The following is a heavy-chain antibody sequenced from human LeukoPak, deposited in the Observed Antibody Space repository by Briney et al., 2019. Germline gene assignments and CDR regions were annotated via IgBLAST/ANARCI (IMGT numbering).Heavy chain of an antibody. CDR2: IYYSGST. CDR1: GGSISSYY. Sequence: KPSETLSLTCTVSGGSISSYYWSWIRQPPGKGLEWIGYIYYSGSTNYNPSLKSRVTISVDTSKNQFSLKLSSVTAADTAVYYCARPTVTTKDWYFDYWGQGTLVTVSS. D-gene: IGHD4-17*01. J-gene: IGHJ4*02. CDR3: ARPTVTTKDWYFDY. V-gene: IGHV4-59*01.